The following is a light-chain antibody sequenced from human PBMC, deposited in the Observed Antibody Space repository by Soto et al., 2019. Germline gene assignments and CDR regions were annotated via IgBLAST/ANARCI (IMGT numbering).Light chain of an antibody. CDR3: QQRSNWPPFT. V-gene: IGKV3-11*01. CDR2: DAS. Sequence: EIVLTQSPATLSLSPGERATLSCRASQSVSSHLAWYQHKPGQAPRLLIYDASNRATGIPARFSGSGSGTDFTLTISSREPEDFAVYYCQQRSNWPPFTFGPGTKVDI. J-gene: IGKJ3*01. CDR1: QSVSSH.